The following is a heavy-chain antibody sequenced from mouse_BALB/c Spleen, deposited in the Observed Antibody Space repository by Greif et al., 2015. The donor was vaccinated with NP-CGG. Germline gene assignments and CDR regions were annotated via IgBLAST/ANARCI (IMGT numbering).Heavy chain of an antibody. CDR3: AGRTGTEAMDY. J-gene: IGHJ4*01. V-gene: IGHV1-84*02. Sequence: LVESGPELVKPGASVKISCKASGYTFTDYYINWVKQKPGQGLEWIGWIYPGSGNTKYNEKFKDKATLTVDTSSSTAYMQLSSLTSEDTAVYFCAGRTGTEAMDYWGQGTSVTVSS. CDR2: IYPGSGNT. D-gene: IGHD4-1*01. CDR1: GYTFTDYY.